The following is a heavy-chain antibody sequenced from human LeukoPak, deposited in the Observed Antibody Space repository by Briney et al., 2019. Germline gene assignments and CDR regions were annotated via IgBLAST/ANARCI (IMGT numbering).Heavy chain of an antibody. CDR1: GFTFDDYA. CDR2: ISGDGGST. J-gene: IGHJ4*02. V-gene: IGHV3-43*02. D-gene: IGHD2-21*02. Sequence: GGSLRLSCAASGFTFDDYAMHWVRQAPGKGLEWVSLISGDGGSTYYADSVKGRLTISRDNSENSLYLQMNSLRTEDTALYYCAKDQIYCGGDCQYDYWGQGTLVTVSS. CDR3: AKDQIYCGGDCQYDY.